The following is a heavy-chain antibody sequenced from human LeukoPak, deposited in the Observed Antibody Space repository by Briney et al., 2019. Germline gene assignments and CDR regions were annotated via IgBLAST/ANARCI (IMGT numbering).Heavy chain of an antibody. J-gene: IGHJ6*02. CDR2: IYYTGST. Sequence: NASETLSLTCTVSGGSISSSSYYWGWIRQPPGKSLEWIGYIYYTGSTSYNPSLKSRVTMSVDTSENQFSLKLISVTDADTAVYFCARDRSGLDVWGPGTAVTVSS. CDR3: ARDRSGLDV. V-gene: IGHV4-31*03. CDR1: GGSISSSSYY.